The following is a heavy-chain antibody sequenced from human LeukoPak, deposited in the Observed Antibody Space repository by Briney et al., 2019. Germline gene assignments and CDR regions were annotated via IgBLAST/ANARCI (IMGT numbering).Heavy chain of an antibody. J-gene: IGHJ6*02. CDR3: AKAAQVYCSGGSCSPMDV. Sequence: HPGRSLRLSCAASGFTFSSYGMHWVRQAPGKGLEWVAVISYDGSNKYYADSVKGRFTISRDNSKNTLYLQMNSLRAEDTAVYYCAKAAQVYCSGGSCSPMDVWGQGTTVTVSS. CDR2: ISYDGSNK. V-gene: IGHV3-30*18. D-gene: IGHD2-15*01. CDR1: GFTFSSYG.